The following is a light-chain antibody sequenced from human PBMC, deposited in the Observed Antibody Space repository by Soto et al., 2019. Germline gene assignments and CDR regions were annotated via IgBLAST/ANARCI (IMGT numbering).Light chain of an antibody. J-gene: IGLJ1*01. Sequence: QSVLTQPASVSGSPGQSITISCTGTSSDVGLYDYVSWYQQHPGKAPQLMIYAVSNRPSGVSNRFSDSKSGNTASLFISGLQAEDEADYYCTSYTSDSSYVFGSGTKVTV. CDR1: SSDVGLYDY. CDR3: TSYTSDSSYV. V-gene: IGLV2-14*01. CDR2: AVS.